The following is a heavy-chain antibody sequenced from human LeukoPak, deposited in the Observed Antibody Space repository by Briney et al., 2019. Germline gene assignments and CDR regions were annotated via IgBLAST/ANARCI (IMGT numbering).Heavy chain of an antibody. J-gene: IGHJ4*02. V-gene: IGHV4-59*01. CDR1: GGSISSYF. D-gene: IGHD3-16*01. CDR2: IYYSGST. CDR3: AREGEYGHGPFDY. Sequence: SETLSLTCTVSGGSISSYFWSWIRQPPGKGLEWIGYIYYSGSTHCNPSLKTRVTISVDTSKNQFSLKLSSVTAADTAVYYCAREGEYGHGPFDYWGQGTLVTVSS.